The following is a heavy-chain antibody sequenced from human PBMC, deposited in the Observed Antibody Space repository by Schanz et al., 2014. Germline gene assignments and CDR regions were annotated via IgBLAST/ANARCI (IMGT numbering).Heavy chain of an antibody. Sequence: VQLVDSGGGLVQPGGSLRLSCTASGFTFSSYSMNWVRQAPGKGLEWISYITYNGGTIYYADSVKGRFTISRDNAKNSLYLEMNSLRAEDTALYYCARDRRNADLDYWGQGTLVTVSS. V-gene: IGHV3-48*01. J-gene: IGHJ4*02. CDR3: ARDRRNADLDY. CDR2: ITYNGGTI. D-gene: IGHD1-1*01. CDR1: GFTFSSYS.